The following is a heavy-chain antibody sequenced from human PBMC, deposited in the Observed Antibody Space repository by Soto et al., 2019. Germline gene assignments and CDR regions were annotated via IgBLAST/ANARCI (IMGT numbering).Heavy chain of an antibody. D-gene: IGHD3-3*01. V-gene: IGHV5-51*01. J-gene: IGHJ6*02. CDR1: GYSFTSYW. Sequence: GESLKISCKGSGYSFTSYWIGWVRQMPGKGLEWMGIIYPGDSDTRYSPSFQGQVTISADKSISTAYLQWSSLKASDTAMYYCARPRRLPNPLSNYDFWSGRLDGMDVWGQGTTVTVSS. CDR3: ARPRRLPNPLSNYDFWSGRLDGMDV. CDR2: IYPGDSDT.